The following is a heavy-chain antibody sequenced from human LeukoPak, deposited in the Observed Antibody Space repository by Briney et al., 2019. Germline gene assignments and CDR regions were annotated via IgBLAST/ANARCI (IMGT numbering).Heavy chain of an antibody. CDR1: GFTFSTYA. V-gene: IGHV3-64D*06. CDR3: VKDHDWGAFHI. D-gene: IGHD7-27*01. Sequence: PGGSLRLSCSASGFTFSTYAMHWVRQAPGKGLEYVSGISSNGGSTYYADSVKGRSTISRDNSKNTLYLQMSSLRPEDTAVFYCVKDHDWGAFHIWGQGTMVTVSS. CDR2: ISSNGGST. J-gene: IGHJ3*02.